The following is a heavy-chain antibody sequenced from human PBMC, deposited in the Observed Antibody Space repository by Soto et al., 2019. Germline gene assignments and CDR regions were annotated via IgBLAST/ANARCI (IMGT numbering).Heavy chain of an antibody. Sequence: GGSLRLSCAASGFTINRNDMYWVRQAPGKGLEWVAVMSFDGNHQHYADSVKGRFTISRDNSKNTLSLEMNSLRRDDTAVYYCASCERFPRVGVDYYALDVWGQATMVTVS. D-gene: IGHD3-3*01. CDR1: GFTINRND. CDR2: MSFDGNHQ. V-gene: IGHV3-30*03. CDR3: ASCERFPRVGVDYYALDV. J-gene: IGHJ6*02.